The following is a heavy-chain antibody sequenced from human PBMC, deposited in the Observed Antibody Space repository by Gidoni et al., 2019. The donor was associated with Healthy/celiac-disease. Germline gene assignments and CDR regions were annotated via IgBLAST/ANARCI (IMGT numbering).Heavy chain of an antibody. Sequence: QVQLQESGPGLVKPSETLSLTCTVPGGSISSYYWSWIRQPPGKGLEWIGYIYYSGSTNYNPSLKSRVTISVDTSKNQFSLKLSSVTAADTAVYYCARGGDSSGYHANDYWGQGTLVTVSS. V-gene: IGHV4-59*01. J-gene: IGHJ4*02. CDR3: ARGGDSSGYHANDY. D-gene: IGHD3-22*01. CDR2: IYYSGST. CDR1: GGSISSYY.